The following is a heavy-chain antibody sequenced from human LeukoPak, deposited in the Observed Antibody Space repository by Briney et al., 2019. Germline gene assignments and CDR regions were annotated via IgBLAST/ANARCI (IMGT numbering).Heavy chain of an antibody. CDR1: GFTFYSYD. Sequence: GGSLRLSCAASGFTFYSYDMNWVRQAPGKGLEWVLYISVGGNSDIHYADSVKGRFTISTDNAENSLFLQMNNLRDEDTAVYYCARNTRGTAYYDNWGQGTLVTVSS. CDR2: ISVGGNSDI. J-gene: IGHJ4*02. D-gene: IGHD1-1*01. V-gene: IGHV3-48*02. CDR3: ARNTRGTAYYDN.